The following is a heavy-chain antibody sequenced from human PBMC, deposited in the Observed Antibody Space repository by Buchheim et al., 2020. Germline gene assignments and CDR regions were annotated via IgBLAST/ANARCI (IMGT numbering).Heavy chain of an antibody. CDR3: VRRIVGAIWDYFDY. CDR2: IYYSGST. Sequence: QLQLQESGPGLVKSSESLSLTCTVSGGSISSSSYYWGWIRQPPGKGLEWVGSIYYSGSTYYNPSLKSRVTISVDTSKNQFSLKLSSVTAADTAVYYCVRRIVGAIWDYFDYWGQGTL. J-gene: IGHJ4*02. D-gene: IGHD1-26*01. CDR1: GGSISSSSYY. V-gene: IGHV4-39*01.